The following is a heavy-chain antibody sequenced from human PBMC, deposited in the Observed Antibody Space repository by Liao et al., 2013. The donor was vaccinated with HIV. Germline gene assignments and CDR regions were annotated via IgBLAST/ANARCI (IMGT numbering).Heavy chain of an antibody. J-gene: IGHJ5*02. CDR2: IHPSGST. Sequence: QVQLQESGPGLVKPSETLSLTCTVSGDSITNFIDYYNWIRQSPGKGLEWIGYIHPSGSTYYNPSLKSRVTMSRDTSKNQFSLKLSSVTAADTAVYYCARVDQYYDYWSGYENWFDPWGQGTLVTVSS. D-gene: IGHD3-3*01. CDR1: GDSITNFIDY. CDR3: ARVDQYYDYWSGYENWFDP. V-gene: IGHV4-30-4*08.